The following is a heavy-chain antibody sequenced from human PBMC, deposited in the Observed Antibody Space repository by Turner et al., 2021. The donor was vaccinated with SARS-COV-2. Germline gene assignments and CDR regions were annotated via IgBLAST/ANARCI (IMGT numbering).Heavy chain of an antibody. J-gene: IGHJ3*01. D-gene: IGHD1-1*01. CDR2: MNAGSGDT. CDR1: GYPFTSYD. CDR3: ALYDYRLRQGFDV. Sequence: QVQLVQSEAEVKTPGPSVKVYCKASGYPFTSYDINWVRQATGQVPEWVGYMNAGSGDTVHARRFQGGVTLTRDTSINTAYMELGGLGFEDTAIYYCALYDYRLRQGFDVWGQGTKVIVSS. V-gene: IGHV1-8*01.